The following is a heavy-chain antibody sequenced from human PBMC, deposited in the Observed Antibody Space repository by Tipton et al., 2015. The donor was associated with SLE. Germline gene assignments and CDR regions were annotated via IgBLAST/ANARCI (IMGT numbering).Heavy chain of an antibody. J-gene: IGHJ4*02. V-gene: IGHV2-5*01. D-gene: IGHD3-3*01. Sequence: LVKPTETLTLTCTFSGFSLSTSGVGVGWIRQPPGKALEWLALIFWNDDKHYSPSLKSRLTITKDTSKNQVVLTMTNMDPVDTATYYCGHSEDFWSGQPYFDCWGQGTLVTVSS. CDR1: GFSLSTSGVG. CDR2: IFWNDDK. CDR3: GHSEDFWSGQPYFDC.